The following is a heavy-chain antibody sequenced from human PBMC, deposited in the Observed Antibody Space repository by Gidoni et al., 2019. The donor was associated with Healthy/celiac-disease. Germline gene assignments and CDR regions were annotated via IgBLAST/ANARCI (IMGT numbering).Heavy chain of an antibody. J-gene: IGHJ4*02. CDR3: ARTDDYYDSSGQGGGMADY. V-gene: IGHV1-18*04. CDR1: GYTFTSYG. Sequence: QVQLVQSGAEVKKPGASVKVSCKASGYTFTSYGISWVRQAPGQGLEWMGWISTYTGNTNYAQKLQGRVTMTTDTSTSTAYMELRSLRSDDTAVYYCARTDDYYDSSGQGGGMADYWGQGTLVTVSS. CDR2: ISTYTGNT. D-gene: IGHD3-22*01.